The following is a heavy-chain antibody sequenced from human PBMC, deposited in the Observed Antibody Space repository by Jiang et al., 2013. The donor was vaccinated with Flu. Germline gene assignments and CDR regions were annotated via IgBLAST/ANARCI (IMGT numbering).Heavy chain of an antibody. J-gene: IGHJ4*02. V-gene: IGHV4-34*01. D-gene: IGHD3-3*01. CDR1: VGSFSGYY. Sequence: LLKPSETLSLTCAVNVGSFSGYYWSWIRQPPGKGLEWIGEINHSGSPNYNPSLKSRVTISVDTSKNQLSLNLRSVTAADTAFYYCARQNNAARYFDIWSGHYDWGQGALVTVSS. CDR3: ARQNNAARYFDIWSGHYD. CDR2: INHSGSP.